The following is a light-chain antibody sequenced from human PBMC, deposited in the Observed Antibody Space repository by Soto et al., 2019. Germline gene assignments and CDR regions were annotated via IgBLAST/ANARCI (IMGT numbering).Light chain of an antibody. CDR2: GAS. CDR3: QQYDNSAPLS. J-gene: IGKJ4*01. CDR1: QSVSSSY. Sequence: EIVLTQSPGTLSLSPGERATLSCRASQSVSSSYLAWYQQKPGQAPRLLIYGASSRATGIPDRFSGSGSGTDFTLTIGRLEPEDFAVYYCQQYDNSAPLSFGGGTKVEMK. V-gene: IGKV3-20*01.